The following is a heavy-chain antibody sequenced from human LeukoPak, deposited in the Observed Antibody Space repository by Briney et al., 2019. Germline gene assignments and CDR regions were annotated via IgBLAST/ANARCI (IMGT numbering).Heavy chain of an antibody. V-gene: IGHV3-74*01. Sequence: GGSLSLSCAASGFTFSSYWMHWVRQAPGKGLVWVSRINSDGRSTSSADSVKGRFTISRDNAKNTLYLQMNSLRTEDTAVYYCARDQLYCTGGICYFDYWGQGTLVTVSS. CDR2: INSDGRST. CDR3: ARDQLYCTGGICYFDY. D-gene: IGHD2-8*02. J-gene: IGHJ4*02. CDR1: GFTFSSYW.